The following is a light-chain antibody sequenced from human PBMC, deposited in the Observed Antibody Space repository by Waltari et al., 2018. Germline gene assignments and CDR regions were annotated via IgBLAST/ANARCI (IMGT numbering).Light chain of an antibody. V-gene: IGLV2-8*01. CDR1: IGDLGGSNF. Sequence: QSALTQPPSASGSPGQSATISCTGTIGDLGGSNFGSWYQQHPGKAPKVVIYEVTKRPSGVPDRFSGSKSGNTASLTVSGLQSGDEADYYCCSYAGSNNVVFGGGTKLTVL. J-gene: IGLJ3*02. CDR2: EVT. CDR3: CSYAGSNNVV.